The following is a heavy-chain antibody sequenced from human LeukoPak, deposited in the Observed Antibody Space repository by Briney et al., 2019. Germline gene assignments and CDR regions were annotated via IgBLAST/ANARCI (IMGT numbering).Heavy chain of an antibody. D-gene: IGHD6-13*01. CDR3: AKGRSSWYVTWFDP. CDR1: GFTFDDYA. V-gene: IGHV3-9*01. Sequence: GGSLRLSCAASGFTFDDYAMHWVRHAPGKGLEWVSGISWNSGSIVYADSVKGRFTISRDNAKNSLYLQMNSLRAEDTALYYCAKGRSSWYVTWFDPWGQGTLVTVSS. J-gene: IGHJ5*02. CDR2: ISWNSGSI.